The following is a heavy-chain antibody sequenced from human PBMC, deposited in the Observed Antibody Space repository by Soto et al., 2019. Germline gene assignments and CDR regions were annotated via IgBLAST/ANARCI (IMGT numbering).Heavy chain of an antibody. D-gene: IGHD4-4*01. CDR3: ARLTSKSGFYFDY. CDR2: IYYSGST. CDR1: GGSISSSSYY. V-gene: IGHV4-39*01. Sequence: SETLSLTCTVSGGSISSSSYYWGWIRQPPGKGLEWIGSIYYSGSTHYNPSFKSRVTISVDTSKNQFSLKLSSVTAADTAVYYCARLTSKSGFYFDYWGQGTLVTVSS. J-gene: IGHJ4*02.